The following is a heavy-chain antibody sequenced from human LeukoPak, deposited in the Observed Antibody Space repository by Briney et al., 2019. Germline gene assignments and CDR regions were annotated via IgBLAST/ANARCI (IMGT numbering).Heavy chain of an antibody. CDR2: ISYDGSNK. Sequence: PGGSLRLSCAASGFTFSSYAMHWVRQAPGKGLEWVAVISYDGSNKYYADSVKGRFTLSRDNSKNTLDLQMNSLGAEDTAVYYCAKSDTGNYYSAFDIWGEGTLVTVSS. CDR3: AKSDTGNYYSAFDI. CDR1: GFTFSSYA. V-gene: IGHV3-30-3*02. D-gene: IGHD1-26*01. J-gene: IGHJ3*02.